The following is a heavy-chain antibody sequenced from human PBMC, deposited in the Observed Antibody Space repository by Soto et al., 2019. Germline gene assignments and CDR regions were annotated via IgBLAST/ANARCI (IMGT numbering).Heavy chain of an antibody. CDR1: GYTFTSYA. CDR2: INAGNGNT. V-gene: IGHV1-3*01. Sequence: ASVKVSCKASGYTFTSYAMHWVRQAPGQRLEWMGWINAGNGNTKYSQKFQGRVTITRDTSASTAYMELSSLRSEDTAVYYCARGSDIVVVPAAIPGGNWFDPWGQGTLVTVSS. D-gene: IGHD2-2*02. CDR3: ARGSDIVVVPAAIPGGNWFDP. J-gene: IGHJ5*02.